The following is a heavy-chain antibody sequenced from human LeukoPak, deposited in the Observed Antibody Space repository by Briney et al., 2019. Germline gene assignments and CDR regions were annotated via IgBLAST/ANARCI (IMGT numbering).Heavy chain of an antibody. D-gene: IGHD3-22*01. V-gene: IGHV3-23*01. Sequence: PGGSLRLSCAASGFTFSSYAMSWVRQAPGKGLEWVSAISGSGGSTYYADSVKGRFTISRDNSKNTLYLQMNSLRAEDTAVYYCAKVASTYYYDSSGYYFDYWGQGTLVTVSP. CDR1: GFTFSSYA. CDR3: AKVASTYYYDSSGYYFDY. J-gene: IGHJ4*02. CDR2: ISGSGGST.